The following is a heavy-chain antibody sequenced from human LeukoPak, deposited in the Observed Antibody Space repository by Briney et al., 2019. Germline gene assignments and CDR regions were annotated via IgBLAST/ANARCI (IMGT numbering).Heavy chain of an antibody. J-gene: IGHJ5*02. D-gene: IGHD3-10*01. CDR3: ARGRGPYGWFDP. CDR1: GLTFSSSW. Sequence: GGSLRLSCAVSGLTFSSSWMDWVCQAPGKGLEWVASINPDGNKKYSADSVKGRFTISRDNAKNALYLQMNNLRAEDTAIYFCARGRGPYGWFDPWGQGTLVTVSS. V-gene: IGHV3-7*01. CDR2: INPDGNKK.